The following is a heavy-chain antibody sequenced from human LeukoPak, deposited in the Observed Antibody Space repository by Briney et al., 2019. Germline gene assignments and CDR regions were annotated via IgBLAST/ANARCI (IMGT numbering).Heavy chain of an antibody. CDR1: GFTFSSYA. J-gene: IGHJ3*02. CDR2: ISYDGSNK. V-gene: IGHV3-30-3*01. D-gene: IGHD4-17*01. Sequence: GGSLRLSCAASGFTFSSYAMSWVRQAPGKGLEWVAVISYDGSNKYYADSVKGRFTISRDNSKNTLYLQMNSLRAEDTAVYYCARPSTTVTTCGAFDIWGQGTMVTVSS. CDR3: ARPSTTVTTCGAFDI.